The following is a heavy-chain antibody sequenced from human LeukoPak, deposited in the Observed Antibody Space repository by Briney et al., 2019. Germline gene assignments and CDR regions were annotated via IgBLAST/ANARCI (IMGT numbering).Heavy chain of an antibody. CDR1: GASLGGDF. CDR3: AENEFRSFGLVHY. Sequence: SETLSLTCTVSGASLGGDFWSWIRQPAGKTLEWIGRISATGTSDYNPSLKSRVTMSLATSKNQFSLKLSSVTAADTAVYYCAENEFRSFGLVHYWGQGTLVTVSS. CDR2: ISATGTS. V-gene: IGHV4-4*07. D-gene: IGHD3-3*02. J-gene: IGHJ4*02.